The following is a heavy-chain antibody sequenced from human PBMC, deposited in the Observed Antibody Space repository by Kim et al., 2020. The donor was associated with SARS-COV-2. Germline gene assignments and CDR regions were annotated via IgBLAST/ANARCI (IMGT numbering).Heavy chain of an antibody. D-gene: IGHD3-22*01. V-gene: IGHV1-46*01. CDR3: ARDQWSSSGYYNY. J-gene: IGHJ4*02. Sequence: YAPKVQGRVTMTRDTSTSTVYMELSSLRSEDTAVYYCARDQWSSSGYYNYWGQGTLVTVSS.